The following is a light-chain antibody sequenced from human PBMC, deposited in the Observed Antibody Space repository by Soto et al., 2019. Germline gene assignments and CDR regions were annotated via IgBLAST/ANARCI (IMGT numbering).Light chain of an antibody. Sequence: QSALTQPASVSGSPGPSITISCTGTSSDVGGYNYVSWYQQHPGKAPKLMIYDVSNRPSRVSNRFSGSKSGNTASLTISGLQAEDEADYYCSSYTSSSNVVFGGGTKLTVL. J-gene: IGLJ2*01. CDR3: SSYTSSSNVV. CDR2: DVS. V-gene: IGLV2-14*01. CDR1: SSDVGGYNY.